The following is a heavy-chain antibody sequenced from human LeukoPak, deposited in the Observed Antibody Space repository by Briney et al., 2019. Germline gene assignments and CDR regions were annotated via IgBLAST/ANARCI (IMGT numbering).Heavy chain of an antibody. Sequence: ASVKVSCKASGYTFTSYYMHWVRQAPGQGLEWMGWINPNSGGTNYAQKFQGRVTMTRDTSISTAYMELSRLRSDDTAVYYCARSYGSYYAFDIWGQGTMVTVSS. CDR3: ARSYGSYYAFDI. V-gene: IGHV1-2*02. CDR1: GYTFTSYY. D-gene: IGHD1-26*01. J-gene: IGHJ3*02. CDR2: INPNSGGT.